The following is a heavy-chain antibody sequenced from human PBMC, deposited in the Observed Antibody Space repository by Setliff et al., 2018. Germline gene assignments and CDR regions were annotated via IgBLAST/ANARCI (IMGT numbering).Heavy chain of an antibody. CDR3: ARAPGRQDYHYMEL. D-gene: IGHD2-15*01. Sequence: SETLSLTCTVSGASINNHYWAWIRQPPGKGLEWIGYVSHSGSTDYNPSLRSRVTVSVDTSRIHFSLKLRSVTAADTAVYYCARAPGRQDYHYMELWGKGTTVTLSS. V-gene: IGHV4-59*11. J-gene: IGHJ6*03. CDR2: VSHSGST. CDR1: GASINNHY.